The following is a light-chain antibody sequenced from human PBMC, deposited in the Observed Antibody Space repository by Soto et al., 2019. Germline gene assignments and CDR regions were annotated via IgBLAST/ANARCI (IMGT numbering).Light chain of an antibody. CDR1: TSDVGGYSY. V-gene: IGLV2-14*01. J-gene: IGLJ2*01. CDR3: SSYTSSSTLV. CDR2: DVS. Sequence: QSALTQPASVSGSPGQSITISCTGTTSDVGGYSYVSWYQQNPGKAPKLMIYDVSNRPSGVSNRFSGSKSGNTASLTISGLQAEDEADYYCSSYTSSSTLVFGGGTKVTVL.